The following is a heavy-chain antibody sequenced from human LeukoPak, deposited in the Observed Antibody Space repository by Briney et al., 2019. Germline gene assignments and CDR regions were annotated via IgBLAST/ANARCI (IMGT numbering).Heavy chain of an antibody. V-gene: IGHV3-21*01. CDR3: ARVAYSSSSYFDY. CDR2: ISSSSSYI. CDR1: GFTFTSYS. J-gene: IGHJ4*02. Sequence: PGGTLRLSCAASGFTFTSYSMTWVRQAPGKGLEWVSSISSSSSYIYYADSVMGRFTISRDNAKNSLYLQMNSLRAEDTAVYYCARVAYSSSSYFDYWGQGTLVTVSS. D-gene: IGHD6-13*01.